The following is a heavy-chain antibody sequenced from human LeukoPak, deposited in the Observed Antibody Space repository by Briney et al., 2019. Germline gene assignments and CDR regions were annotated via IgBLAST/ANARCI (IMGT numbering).Heavy chain of an antibody. D-gene: IGHD5-18*01. Sequence: SETLSLTCTVSGGSISSYYWSWIRQPPGKGLEWIGYIYYSGSTNYNPSLKSRVTISVDTSKNQFSLKLSSVTAADAAVYYCARAGYSYATGYQFDYWGQGALVTVSS. CDR1: GGSISSYY. J-gene: IGHJ4*02. V-gene: IGHV4-59*08. CDR3: ARAGYSYATGYQFDY. CDR2: IYYSGST.